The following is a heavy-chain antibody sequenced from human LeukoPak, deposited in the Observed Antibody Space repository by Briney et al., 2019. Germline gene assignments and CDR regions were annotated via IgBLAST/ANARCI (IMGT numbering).Heavy chain of an antibody. J-gene: IGHJ4*02. D-gene: IGHD5-12*01. CDR1: GGSIGSYY. Sequence: SETLSLTCTVSGGSIGSYYWSWIRQPPGKGLEWIGYIYYGGSTNYNPSLKSRVSMSVDTSKNQFSLTLTSVTVADTAFYYCARGGIRGYSAFDNLDFWGLGTHVTVSS. CDR3: ARGGIRGYSAFDNLDF. CDR2: IYYGGST. V-gene: IGHV4-59*01.